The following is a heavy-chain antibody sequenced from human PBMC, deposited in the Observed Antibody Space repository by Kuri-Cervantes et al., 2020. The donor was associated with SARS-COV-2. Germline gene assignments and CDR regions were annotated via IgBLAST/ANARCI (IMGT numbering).Heavy chain of an antibody. Sequence: ASVKVSCKASGYTFTSYGISWVRQAPGQGLEWMGWISGFNGHTKYAEKLQGRVTMNTDTSTSTAYMELRSLTSDDTAVYFCAREPWLQLASGGGDYWGQGTLVTVSS. D-gene: IGHD5-24*01. V-gene: IGHV1-18*04. CDR1: GYTFTSYG. J-gene: IGHJ4*02. CDR2: ISGFNGHT. CDR3: AREPWLQLASGGGDY.